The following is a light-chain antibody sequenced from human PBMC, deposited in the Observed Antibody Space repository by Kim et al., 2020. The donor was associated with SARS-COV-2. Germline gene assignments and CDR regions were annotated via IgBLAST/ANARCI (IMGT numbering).Light chain of an antibody. J-gene: IGLJ1*01. Sequence: SVLRQPASVSGSPGQRVTISCTGTSSDIGAGYVVPWYQQLPGTAPQLLIFANTNRPSGVPDRFSGSKSGTTASLAISGLQAEDEADYYCNSYDSSLPLAFFGTGTKLTVL. CDR1: SSDIGAGYV. CDR2: ANT. CDR3: NSYDSSLPLAF. V-gene: IGLV1-40*01.